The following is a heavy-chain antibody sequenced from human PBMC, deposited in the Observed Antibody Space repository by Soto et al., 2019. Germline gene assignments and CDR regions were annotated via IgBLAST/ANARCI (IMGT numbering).Heavy chain of an antibody. V-gene: IGHV3-23*01. CDR3: AKGGDEVVATHKDAFDV. CDR1: GFTFSSYA. J-gene: IGHJ3*01. D-gene: IGHD2-15*01. CDR2: LTGSGGTT. Sequence: EVQLLEPGGGLVQPGGSLRLSCAASGFTFSSYAMSWVRQAPGKGLEWVSALTGSGGTTYYADSVKGRFTISRDNSKNTVYLQMNSLRAEDTAVYYCAKGGDEVVATHKDAFDVWGHGTMVTVSS.